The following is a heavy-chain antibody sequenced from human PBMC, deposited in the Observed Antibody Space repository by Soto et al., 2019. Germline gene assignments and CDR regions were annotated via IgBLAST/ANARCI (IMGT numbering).Heavy chain of an antibody. D-gene: IGHD2-21*01. V-gene: IGHV1-69*14. Sequence: QVQLVQSGSEVQKPGSSVKVSCRASGGSFNTYSINWVRQAPGQGLEWIGGIIPMFRNANYAQKCKGRVTIIPDTSTSTVSLGLSSLTAEATAVYYCAPLWGIAPRDDWGQGTLVTVSS. CDR3: APLWGIAPRDD. CDR1: GGSFNTYS. CDR2: IIPMFRNA. J-gene: IGHJ4*02.